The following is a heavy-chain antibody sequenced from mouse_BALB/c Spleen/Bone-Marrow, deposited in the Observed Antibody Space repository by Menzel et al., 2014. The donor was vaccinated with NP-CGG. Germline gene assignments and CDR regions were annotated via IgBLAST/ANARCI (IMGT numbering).Heavy chain of an antibody. CDR2: IDPYSGGT. J-gene: IGHJ2*01. CDR3: SRGVLAYFDY. CDR1: GYAFTNYN. V-gene: IGHV1S135*01. D-gene: IGHD2-14*01. Sequence: VQLQQSGPELVKPGASVKVSCKASGYAFTNYNMNWVKQSHGKSLEWIGYIDPYSGGTNYNQKFRGKATLTVDESSSTAYMHLNSLTSEDSAVYYCSRGVLAYFDYWAKAPLSQSPQ.